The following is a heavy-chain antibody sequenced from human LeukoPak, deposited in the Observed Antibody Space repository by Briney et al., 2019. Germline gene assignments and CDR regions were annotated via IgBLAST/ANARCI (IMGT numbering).Heavy chain of an antibody. CDR2: IKSETDGGTA. Sequence: GGSLRLSCTVSGLTFNTAWMTWVRHSAEKGLEWVGRIKSETDGGTAEYGAPVKGRFTISRDDSINTLYLQMNSLKNEDTGVYYCTADGKYSISGTYWVDPWGQGTLVTVSS. CDR1: GLTFNTAW. D-gene: IGHD6-13*01. CDR3: TADGKYSISGTYWVDP. J-gene: IGHJ5*02. V-gene: IGHV3-15*01.